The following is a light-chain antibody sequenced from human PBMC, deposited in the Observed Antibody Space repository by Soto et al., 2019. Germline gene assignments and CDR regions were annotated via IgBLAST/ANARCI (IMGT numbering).Light chain of an antibody. V-gene: IGKV1-27*01. J-gene: IGKJ3*01. Sequence: DIQMTQSPSSLSASVGDRVTITWRASQGISNYLAWYQQRPGKVPKLLIYAASTLQSGVPSRFSGSGSGTDFTLTISSLLPEDVATYYCQNLDSAAFTFGPGTKVDIK. CDR1: QGISNY. CDR2: AAS. CDR3: QNLDSAAFT.